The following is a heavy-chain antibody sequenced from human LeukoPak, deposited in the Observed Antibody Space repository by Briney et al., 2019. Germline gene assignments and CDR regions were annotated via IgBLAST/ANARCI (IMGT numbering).Heavy chain of an antibody. V-gene: IGHV3-33*01. Sequence: GRSLRLSCAASGFTFSSYGMHWVRQAPGKGLEWLAVIWYDGSEKYYAGSVKGRFTISRDNSKNTLYLQMSSLRVEDTALYYCARGGCRSTSCYDYWGQGTLVTVSS. CDR1: GFTFSSYG. J-gene: IGHJ4*02. D-gene: IGHD2-2*01. CDR3: ARGGCRSTSCYDY. CDR2: IWYDGSEK.